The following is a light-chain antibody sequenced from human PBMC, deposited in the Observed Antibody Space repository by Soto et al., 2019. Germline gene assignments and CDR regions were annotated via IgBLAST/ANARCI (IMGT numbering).Light chain of an antibody. CDR2: DSS. J-gene: IGKJ4*01. V-gene: IGKV3-11*01. Sequence: EIVLTQSPATLSLSPGESGTLSCRASQSVGSYLAWYQQKPGQAPRLLIYDSSNTAPGIPARFSGSGSGTDFTLPISRLEPEEFVVSYCQQHGSSPPTFGGGTKVDIK. CDR3: QQHGSSPPT. CDR1: QSVGSY.